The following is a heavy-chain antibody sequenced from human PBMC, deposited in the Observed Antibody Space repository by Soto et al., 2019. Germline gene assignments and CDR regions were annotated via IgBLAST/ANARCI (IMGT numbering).Heavy chain of an antibody. V-gene: IGHV5-10-1*01. CDR2: IDPSDSYT. CDR3: ARHPIAAGIYGMDV. CDR1: GYSFTSYW. D-gene: IGHD1-1*01. J-gene: IGHJ6*02. Sequence: GESLKISCQVSGYSFTSYWITWVRQMPGKGLEWMGRIDPSDSYTHYSPSFQGHVTISADKSISTAYLQWSSLKASDIAMYYCARHPIAAGIYGMDVWGQGTTVTVSS.